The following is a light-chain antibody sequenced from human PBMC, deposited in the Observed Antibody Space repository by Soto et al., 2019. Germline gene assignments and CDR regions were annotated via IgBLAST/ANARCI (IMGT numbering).Light chain of an antibody. V-gene: IGKV3-20*01. CDR3: QQYGMSPWT. J-gene: IGKJ1*01. Sequence: DIVLTESPGTLSLSPGEGATLSCRASQSISYLYLARYQHRPGQAPRLLIYGASSWVTGIPDRFTGSGSGTDFTLTISRLETEDFAVYYCQQYGMSPWTFGQGTKVEI. CDR1: QSISYLY. CDR2: GAS.